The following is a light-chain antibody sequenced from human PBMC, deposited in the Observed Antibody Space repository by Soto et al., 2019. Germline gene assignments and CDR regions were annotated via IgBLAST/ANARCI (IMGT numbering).Light chain of an antibody. CDR2: GAS. V-gene: IGKV3-15*01. CDR1: QSVSSN. J-gene: IGKJ1*01. CDR3: QQYNNWPPWT. Sequence: EIEMTQSPATLSVSPGERATLSCRASQSVSSNLAWYQQKPGQAPRLLIYGASTRATGIPARVSGSGSGTEFTLTISSLQSEDFGVYYCQQYNNWPPWTCGQGTKVEIK.